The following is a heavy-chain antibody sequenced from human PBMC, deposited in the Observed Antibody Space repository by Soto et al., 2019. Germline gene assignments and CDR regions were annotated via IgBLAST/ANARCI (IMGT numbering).Heavy chain of an antibody. CDR2: INDCGDI. D-gene: IGHD3-10*01. CDR3: ARGLVLWFGELSRRGGYYYYMDV. J-gene: IGHJ6*03. CDR1: GGSFSGYQ. V-gene: IGHV4-34*01. Sequence: QVQLQQWGAGLLKPSETLSLTCAVYGGSFSGYQWSWIRQTPGKGLEWIGGINDCGDINYNPSLKSRVTILVDSPKKQISLRLSSVTAADTAVYYCARGLVLWFGELSRRGGYYYYMDVWGKGTTVTVSS.